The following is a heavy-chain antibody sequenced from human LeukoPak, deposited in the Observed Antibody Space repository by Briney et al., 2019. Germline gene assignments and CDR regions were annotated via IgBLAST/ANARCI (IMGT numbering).Heavy chain of an antibody. CDR2: ISYSGST. J-gene: IGHJ4*01. D-gene: IGHD2-15*01. CDR3: ARGGSLGYCSGGSCPPFDY. V-gene: IGHV4-59*01. Sequence: SETLSLTCTVSGGFISSYYWSWIRQPPEKGLEWIGYISYSGSTNYNPSLKSRVTISLDTSKNQFSLRLSSVTAADTAVYYCARGGSLGYCSGGSCPPFDYWGQGTLVTVSS. CDR1: GGFISSYY.